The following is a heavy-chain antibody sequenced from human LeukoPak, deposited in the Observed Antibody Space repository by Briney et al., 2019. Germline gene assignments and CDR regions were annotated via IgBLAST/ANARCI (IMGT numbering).Heavy chain of an antibody. CDR1: GYTFTSYD. J-gene: IGHJ4*02. CDR3: ARAFQYSSSSGEGY. CDR2: MNPNSGNT. V-gene: IGHV1-8*01. Sequence: ASVKISCKASGYTFTSYDINWVRQATGQGLEWMGWMNPNSGNTGYAQKFQGRVTMTRNTSISTAYMELSSLRSEDTAVYYCARAFQYSSSSGEGYWGQGTLVTVSS. D-gene: IGHD6-6*01.